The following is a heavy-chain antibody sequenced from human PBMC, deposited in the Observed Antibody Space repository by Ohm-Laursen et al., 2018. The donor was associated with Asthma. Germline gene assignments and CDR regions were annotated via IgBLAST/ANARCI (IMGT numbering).Heavy chain of an antibody. Sequence: SLRLSCTASGFTFSPYSMNWVRQAPGKGLEWVSYIIKSTRTIKYADSVKGRFTISRENAKNSLYLQMNSLRAGDTAVYYCARAGWNYYDGMDVWGQGTTVTVSS. J-gene: IGHJ6*02. CDR1: GFTFSPYS. CDR3: ARAGWNYYDGMDV. D-gene: IGHD6-19*01. CDR2: IIKSTRTI. V-gene: IGHV3-48*01.